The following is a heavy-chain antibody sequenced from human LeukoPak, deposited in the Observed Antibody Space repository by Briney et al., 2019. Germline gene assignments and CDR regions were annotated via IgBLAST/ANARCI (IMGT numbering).Heavy chain of an antibody. J-gene: IGHJ4*02. CDR3: VRNLAVAGTCFDS. Sequence: PGGSLRLSCAASGFTFSNYWMAWVRQAPGKGLEWVANMRRDGNEIYYLDSVRGRFTISRDNAKNSLYLQMNSLRAEDTALYYCVRNLAVAGTCFDSWGQGTLVTVSS. D-gene: IGHD6-19*01. V-gene: IGHV3-7*03. CDR2: MRRDGNEI. CDR1: GFTFSNYW.